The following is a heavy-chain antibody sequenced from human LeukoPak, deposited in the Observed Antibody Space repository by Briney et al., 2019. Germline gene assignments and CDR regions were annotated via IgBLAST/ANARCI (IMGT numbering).Heavy chain of an antibody. D-gene: IGHD3-22*01. J-gene: IGHJ4*02. CDR1: GFTFSSYS. CDR3: ARATHYYESSGYDY. CDR2: ISSSSSYI. V-gene: IGHV3-21*01. Sequence: PGGSLRLSCAASGFTFSSYSMNWVRQAPGKGLEWVSSISSSSSYIYYADSVKGRFTISRDNAKNSLYLQMNSLRAEDTAVYYCARATHYYESSGYDYWGQGTLVTVSS.